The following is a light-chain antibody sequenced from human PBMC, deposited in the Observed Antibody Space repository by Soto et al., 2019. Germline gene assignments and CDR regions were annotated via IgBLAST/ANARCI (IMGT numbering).Light chain of an antibody. J-gene: IGKJ5*01. CDR1: QGISNF. V-gene: IGKV1-27*01. CDR3: QKYSSVIT. CDR2: AAS. Sequence: DIQMTQSPSSLSASVGDRVTITCRASQGISNFLAWYQQKPGKVPKLLISAASTLQAGVPSRFSGSGSGTDFTLTITSLHPEDVATYYWQKYSSVITFGQGTRLEIK.